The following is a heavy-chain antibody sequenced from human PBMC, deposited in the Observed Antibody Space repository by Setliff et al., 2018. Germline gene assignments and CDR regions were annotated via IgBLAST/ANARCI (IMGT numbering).Heavy chain of an antibody. V-gene: IGHV4-59*13. D-gene: IGHD3-10*01. J-gene: IGHJ4*02. CDR3: ARQPSSGSYYNPRPYYFDY. Sequence: PSETLFLTCTVSGGSMTSYYWSWIRQSPWKGLEWIGYVHYSGDSNYNPSLKSRVTMSVDTSKNQFSLNLRSVTAADTAVYYCARQPSSGSYYNPRPYYFDYWGQGTLVTVSS. CDR1: GGSMTSYY. CDR2: VHYSGDS.